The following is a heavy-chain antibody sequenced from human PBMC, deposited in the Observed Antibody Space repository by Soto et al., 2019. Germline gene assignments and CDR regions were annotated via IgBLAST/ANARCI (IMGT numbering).Heavy chain of an antibody. D-gene: IGHD4-17*01. V-gene: IGHV4-31*03. CDR1: GGSISSGGYY. CDR3: ARITVTQRSYYFDY. CDR2: IYYSGST. Sequence: SETLSLTCTVSGGSISSGGYYWSWIRQHPGKGLEWIGYIYYSGSTYYNPSLKSRVTISVDTSKNQFSLKLSSVTAADTAVYYCARITVTQRSYYFDYWGQGTLVTVSS. J-gene: IGHJ4*02.